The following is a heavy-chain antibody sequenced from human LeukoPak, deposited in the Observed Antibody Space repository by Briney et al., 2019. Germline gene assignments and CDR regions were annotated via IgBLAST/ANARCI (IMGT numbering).Heavy chain of an antibody. CDR1: GGSFSGYY. V-gene: IGHV4-34*01. D-gene: IGHD5-12*01. Sequence: WETLSLTCAVYGGSFSGYYWSWIRQPPGKGLEWIGEINHSGSTNYNPSLKSRVTISVDTSKNQFSLKLSSVTAADTAVYYCARLLRGYSGYDIADYWGQGTLVTVSS. CDR2: INHSGST. CDR3: ARLLRGYSGYDIADY. J-gene: IGHJ4*02.